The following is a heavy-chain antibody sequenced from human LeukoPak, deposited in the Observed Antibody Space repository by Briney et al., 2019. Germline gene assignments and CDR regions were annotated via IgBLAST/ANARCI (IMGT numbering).Heavy chain of an antibody. D-gene: IGHD6-19*01. CDR1: GFTFSSYE. Sequence: GGSLRLPCAASGFTFSSYEMNWVRQAPGKGLEWVSYISSSGSTIYYADSVKGRFTISRDNAKNSLYLQMNSLRAEDTAVYYCARDLSGYSSGWYDAFDIWGQGTMVTVSS. CDR2: ISSSGSTI. CDR3: ARDLSGYSSGWYDAFDI. J-gene: IGHJ3*02. V-gene: IGHV3-48*03.